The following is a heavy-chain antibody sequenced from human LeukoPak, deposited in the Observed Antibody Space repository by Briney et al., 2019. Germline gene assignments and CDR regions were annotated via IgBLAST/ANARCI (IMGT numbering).Heavy chain of an antibody. CDR2: SHKDGHNT. J-gene: IGHJ4*02. CDR3: ARESEAAGTYYLDH. V-gene: IGHV3-74*01. Sequence: PGGTLRLSCAASGFTFSEYWMHWVRQAPGKGLMLVSRSHKDGHNTWYADSVKGRFTISRDNAENTVHLQLNSLRVEDTAVYYCARESEAAGTYYLDHWGQGNLVTVSS. CDR1: GFTFSEYW. D-gene: IGHD6-25*01.